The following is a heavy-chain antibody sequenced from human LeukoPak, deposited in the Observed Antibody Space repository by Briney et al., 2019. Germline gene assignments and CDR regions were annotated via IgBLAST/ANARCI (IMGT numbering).Heavy chain of an antibody. CDR3: ARVSGDYVWGSYRYYYFDH. Sequence: SETLSLTCAVYGGSFSGYYWSWIRQPPGKGLEWIGEINHSGSTNYNPSLKSRVTISVDTSKNQFSLKLSSVTAADTAVYYCARVSGDYVWGSYRYYYFDHWGQGTLVTVSS. J-gene: IGHJ4*02. D-gene: IGHD3-16*02. CDR2: INHSGST. CDR1: GGSFSGYY. V-gene: IGHV4-34*01.